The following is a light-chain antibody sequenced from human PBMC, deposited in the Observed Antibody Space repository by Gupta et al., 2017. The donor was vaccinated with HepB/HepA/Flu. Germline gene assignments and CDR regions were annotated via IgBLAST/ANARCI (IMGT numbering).Light chain of an antibody. CDR2: DVN. Sequence: QSALTQPRSVSGSPGQSVTISCTGTSSDVGGYNYVSWYQQYPGKGPKLMIYDVNKRPSGVPDRFSGSKSGNTASLAISGLQAEDEADYYCCAYGGNFVVFGGGTKLTVL. V-gene: IGLV2-11*01. J-gene: IGLJ2*01. CDR1: SSDVGGYNY. CDR3: CAYGGNFVV.